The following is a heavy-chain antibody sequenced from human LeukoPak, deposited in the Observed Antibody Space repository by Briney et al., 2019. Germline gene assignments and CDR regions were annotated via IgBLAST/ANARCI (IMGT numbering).Heavy chain of an antibody. CDR1: GGSISSSSYY. J-gene: IGHJ4*02. V-gene: IGHV4-39*01. CDR2: IYYSGST. Sequence: SETLSLTCTVSGGSISSSSYYWGWIRQPPGKGLEWIGSIYYSGSTYYNPSLKSRVTISVDTSKNQFSLKLSSVTAADTAVYYRARPYYDILTGLYYFDYWGQGTLVTVSS. D-gene: IGHD3-9*01. CDR3: ARPYYDILTGLYYFDY.